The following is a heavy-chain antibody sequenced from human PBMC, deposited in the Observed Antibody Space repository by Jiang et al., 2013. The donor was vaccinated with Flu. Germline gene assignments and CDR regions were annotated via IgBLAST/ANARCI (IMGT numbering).Heavy chain of an antibody. CDR1: GASVFSDTAT. Sequence: GLVKPSQTLSLTCVISGASVFSDTATWNWIRQSPSRGLEWLGRTYYRSKWYNDYAESVKGRITIIPDTPKNRFSLQLNSVTPEDTAIYYCAGYYSGGHYGMDVWGQGTTVTVSS. CDR2: TYYRSKWYN. V-gene: IGHV6-1*01. J-gene: IGHJ6*02. CDR3: AGYYSGGHYGMDV. D-gene: IGHD6-19*01.